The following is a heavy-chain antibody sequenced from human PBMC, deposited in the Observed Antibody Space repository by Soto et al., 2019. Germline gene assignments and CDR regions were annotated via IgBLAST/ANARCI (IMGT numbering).Heavy chain of an antibody. CDR2: IYYSGST. CDR1: GGSISSGGYY. J-gene: IGHJ6*02. CDR3: ARDGGHDYGGNSLPMDV. D-gene: IGHD4-17*01. Sequence: SETLSLTCTVSGGSISSGGYYWSWIRQHPGKGLEWIGYIYYSGSTYYNPSLKSRVTISVDTSKNQFSLKLSSVTAADTAVYYCARDGGHDYGGNSLPMDVWGQGTTVTVSS. V-gene: IGHV4-31*03.